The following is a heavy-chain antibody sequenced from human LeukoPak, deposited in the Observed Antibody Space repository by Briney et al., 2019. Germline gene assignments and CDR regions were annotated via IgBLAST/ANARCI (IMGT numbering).Heavy chain of an antibody. CDR3: AREVEMATYGY. V-gene: IGHV3-21*01. Sequence: KTGGSLRLSCAASGFTFSSYSMNWVRQAPGKGLEWVSSISSSSSYIYYADSVKGRFTLSRDNAKNSLSLQMNSMRAEDPAVYYCAREVEMATYGYCGQGPLATVSS. CDR1: GFTFSSYS. D-gene: IGHD5-24*01. J-gene: IGHJ4*02. CDR2: ISSSSSYI.